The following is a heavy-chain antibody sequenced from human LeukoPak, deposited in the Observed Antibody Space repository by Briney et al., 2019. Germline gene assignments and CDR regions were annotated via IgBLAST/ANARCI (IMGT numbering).Heavy chain of an antibody. CDR1: GGSFSGYY. J-gene: IGHJ4*02. V-gene: IGHV4-34*01. Sequence: SETLSLTCAVYGGSFSGYYWSWIRQPPGKGLEWIGEINHSGSTNYNPSLKSRVTISVDTSKNQFSLKLSSVTAADTAVYYCASVDTAMVDYWGQGTLVTVSS. CDR3: ASVDTAMVDY. CDR2: INHSGST. D-gene: IGHD5-18*01.